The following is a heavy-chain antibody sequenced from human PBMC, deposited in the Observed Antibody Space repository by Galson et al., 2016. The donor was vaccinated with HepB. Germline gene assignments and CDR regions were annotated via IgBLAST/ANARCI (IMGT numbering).Heavy chain of an antibody. Sequence: SLRLSCAASGFIFEDHGMSWVRLVPGKGLEWVSGINWIGGSAIYADSVKGRFTISRDSAKNSLYLQMTSLRAEDTALYYCTRNQGSGGGSCYDNWGQGTLVTVSS. CDR3: TRNQGSGGGSCYDN. J-gene: IGHJ4*02. V-gene: IGHV3-20*04. D-gene: IGHD2-15*01. CDR2: INWIGGSA. CDR1: GFIFEDHG.